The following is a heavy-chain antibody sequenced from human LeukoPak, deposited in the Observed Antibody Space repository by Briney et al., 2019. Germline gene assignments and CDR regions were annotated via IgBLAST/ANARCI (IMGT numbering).Heavy chain of an antibody. J-gene: IGHJ4*02. D-gene: IGHD1-26*01. Sequence: PGGSLRLSCAASGFTFSNYWMHWVRQAPGKGLVWVSRINSDGITTSYADSVKGRFTISRDNAKNTLYLQMNSLRAEDTAVYYCAKAGSIRFDYWGQGALVTVSS. CDR3: AKAGSIRFDY. CDR2: INSDGITT. V-gene: IGHV3-74*01. CDR1: GFTFSNYW.